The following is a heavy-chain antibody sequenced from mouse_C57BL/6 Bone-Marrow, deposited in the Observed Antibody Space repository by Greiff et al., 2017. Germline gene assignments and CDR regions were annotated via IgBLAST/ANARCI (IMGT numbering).Heavy chain of an antibody. D-gene: IGHD2-10*01. J-gene: IGHJ4*01. CDR3: ARAPYYGNPYYYAMDY. CDR1: GYSFTSYY. Sequence: QVQLKESGPELVKPGASVKISCKASGYSFTSYYIHWVKQRPGQGLEWIGWIYPGSGNTKYNEKFKGKATLTADTSSSTAYMQLSSLTSEDSAVYYCARAPYYGNPYYYAMDYWGQGTSVTVSS. V-gene: IGHV1-66*01. CDR2: IYPGSGNT.